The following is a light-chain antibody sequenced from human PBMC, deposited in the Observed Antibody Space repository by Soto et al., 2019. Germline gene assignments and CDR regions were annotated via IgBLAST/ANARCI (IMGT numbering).Light chain of an antibody. Sequence: QSVLTQSPSASASLGASVKLTCTLSSGHSNYAIAWHQQQSEKGPRYLMKLNSDGSHSKGDGIPDRFSGSSSGAERYLTNSSLQSEYEADYYCQTWGSGIVVFGGGTKVTVL. V-gene: IGLV4-69*01. CDR2: LNSDGSH. CDR3: QTWGSGIVV. CDR1: SGHSNYA. J-gene: IGLJ2*01.